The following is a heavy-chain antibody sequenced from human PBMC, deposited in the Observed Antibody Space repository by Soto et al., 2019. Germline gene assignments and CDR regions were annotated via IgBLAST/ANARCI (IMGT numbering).Heavy chain of an antibody. D-gene: IGHD6-19*01. CDR2: IYSGGST. CDR1: GFTVSSNY. J-gene: IGHJ4*02. Sequence: GGSLRLSCAASGFTVSSNYMSWVRQAPGKGLEWVSVIYSGGSTYYADSVKGRFTISRHNSKNTLYLQMNSLRAEDTAVDYCARGIVSGWYGFDYWGQGTLVTVSS. V-gene: IGHV3-53*04. CDR3: ARGIVSGWYGFDY.